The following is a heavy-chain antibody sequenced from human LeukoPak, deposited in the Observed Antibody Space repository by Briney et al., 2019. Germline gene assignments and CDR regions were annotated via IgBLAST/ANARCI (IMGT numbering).Heavy chain of an antibody. J-gene: IGHJ4*02. CDR3: ARDETGTPGRSFDY. CDR2: IYHSGST. D-gene: IGHD1-1*01. CDR1: GYSITSGYY. V-gene: IGHV4-38-2*02. Sequence: SETLSLTCAVSGYSITSGYYWGWIRQPPGKGLEWIGSIYHSGSTYYNPSLKSRVTISVDTSKNQFSLKLSSVTAADTAVYYCARDETGTPGRSFDYWGQGTLVTVSS.